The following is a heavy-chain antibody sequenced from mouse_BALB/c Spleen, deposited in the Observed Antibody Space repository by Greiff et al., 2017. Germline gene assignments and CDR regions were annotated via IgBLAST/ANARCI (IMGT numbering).Heavy chain of an antibody. CDR3: ARVFITDAMDY. V-gene: IGHV2-9*02. CDR1: GFSLTSYG. D-gene: IGHD1-1*01. J-gene: IGHJ4*01. CDR2: IWAGGST. Sequence: VKLVESGPGLVAPSQSLSITCTVSGFSLTSYGVHWVRQPPGKGLEWLGVIWAGGSTNYNSALMSRLSISKDNSKSQVFLKMNSLQTDDTAMYYCARVFITDAMDYWGQGTSVTVSS.